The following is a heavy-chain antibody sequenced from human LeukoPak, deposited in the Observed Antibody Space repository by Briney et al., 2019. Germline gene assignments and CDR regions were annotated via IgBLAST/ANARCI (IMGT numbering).Heavy chain of an antibody. Sequence: PGGSLRLSCAASGFTFSSYAMNWVRQAPGKGLEWVSSIRSSGDNTYYADSVKGRFTISRDNSKNTVYLQMNSLRAEDTAVYYCAKDWYVMDVRGQGTTVTVSS. V-gene: IGHV3-23*01. CDR2: IRSSGDNT. CDR3: AKDWYVMDV. CDR1: GFTFSSYA. J-gene: IGHJ6*02.